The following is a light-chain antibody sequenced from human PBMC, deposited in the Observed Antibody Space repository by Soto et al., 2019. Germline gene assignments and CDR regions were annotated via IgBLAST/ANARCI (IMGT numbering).Light chain of an antibody. J-gene: IGKJ2*01. CDR2: GAS. V-gene: IGKV3-15*01. CDR3: QQYNNLPPDT. CDR1: QSVNNN. Sequence: EIILTQSPASLSVSPGERATFSCRASQSVNNNLAWYQQKPGQAPRLLIYGASTRATGIPGRFRGSGSGTEFTLTITSLQSEDFAVYFCQQYNNLPPDTFGQGTKLEIK.